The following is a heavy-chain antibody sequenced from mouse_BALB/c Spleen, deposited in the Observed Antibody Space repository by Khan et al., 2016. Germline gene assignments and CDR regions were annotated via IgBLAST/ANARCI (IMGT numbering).Heavy chain of an antibody. Sequence: QIQLVQSGPELKKPGETVKISCKASGYTFTNYGMNWVKQAPGKGLKWMGWINTNTGEPTYAEEFKGRFAFSLETSARTAYLQINTLKNEDTATYCCAEDYYGSNWFAYWGQGTLVTVSA. CDR2: INTNTGEP. D-gene: IGHD1-1*01. V-gene: IGHV9-3*02. CDR3: AEDYYGSNWFAY. J-gene: IGHJ3*01. CDR1: GYTFTNYG.